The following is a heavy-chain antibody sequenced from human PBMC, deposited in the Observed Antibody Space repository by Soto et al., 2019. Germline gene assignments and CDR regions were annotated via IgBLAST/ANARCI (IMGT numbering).Heavy chain of an antibody. D-gene: IGHD5-12*01. J-gene: IGHJ4*02. CDR3: SKWSGYGDL. CDR2: IYYSGST. Sequence: ETLSLTCTVSGGSISSSSYYWGWIRQPPGKGLEWIGSIYYSGSTYYNPSLKSRVTISVDTSKNQFSLKLSSVTAEDTAMYFCSKWSGYGDLWGQGTLVTVSS. CDR1: GGSISSSSYY. V-gene: IGHV4-39*07.